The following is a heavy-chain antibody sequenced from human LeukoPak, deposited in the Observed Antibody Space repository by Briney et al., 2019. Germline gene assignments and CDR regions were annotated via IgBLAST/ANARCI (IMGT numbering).Heavy chain of an antibody. D-gene: IGHD5-18*01. CDR3: ARGPRGYSYGYDGAFDI. J-gene: IGHJ3*02. CDR2: MNPNSGNT. Sequence: GASVTVSCTASGYTFTSYDINWVRQATGQGLEWMGWMNPNSGNTGYAQKFQGRVTMTRNTSISTAYMELSSLRSEDTAVYYCARGPRGYSYGYDGAFDIWGQGTVVTVSS. V-gene: IGHV1-8*01. CDR1: GYTFTSYD.